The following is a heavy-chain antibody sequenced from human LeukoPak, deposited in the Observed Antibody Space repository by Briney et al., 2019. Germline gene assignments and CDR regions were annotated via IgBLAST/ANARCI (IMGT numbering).Heavy chain of an antibody. CDR2: IWYDGRKE. CDR3: ARLGSSWSSDY. D-gene: IGHD6-13*01. CDR1: RFTFTSYG. V-gene: IGHV3-33*01. Sequence: PGGSLRLSCAASRFTFTSYGMHWVRQAPGKGLEWVALIWYDGRKEYYADSVKGRFTISRDDSRNTLYLQMNGLRAEDTAVYYCARLGSSWSSDYWGQGTLVTVSS. J-gene: IGHJ4*02.